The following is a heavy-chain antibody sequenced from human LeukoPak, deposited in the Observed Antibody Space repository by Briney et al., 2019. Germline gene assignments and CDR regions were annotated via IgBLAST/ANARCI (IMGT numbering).Heavy chain of an antibody. CDR1: GYTFTSYD. CDR3: ATNSMAAVIDY. J-gene: IGHJ4*02. V-gene: IGHV1-18*01. CDR2: ISTYKGNT. D-gene: IGHD2-2*01. Sequence: GASVKVSCKASGYTFTSYDITWVRQAPGQGLEWMGWISTYKGNTNYAQKLQGRVTMTTDTSTSTAYMELRSLRSDDTAVYYCATNSMAAVIDYWGQGTLVTVSS.